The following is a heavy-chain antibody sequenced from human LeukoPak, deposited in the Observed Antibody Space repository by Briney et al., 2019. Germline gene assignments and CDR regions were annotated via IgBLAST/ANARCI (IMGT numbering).Heavy chain of an antibody. CDR3: VKDIWGATTKGY. J-gene: IGHJ4*02. Sequence: GGSLRLSCAASGFTFSNYRMNWVRQAPGKGLEWVSSITTSNSYTYYADSVKGRFTISRDNAENSLYLQMNSLRAEDTAVYYCVKDIWGATTKGYWGQGTLVTVSS. CDR2: ITTSNSYT. V-gene: IGHV3-21*01. D-gene: IGHD5-12*01. CDR1: GFTFSNYR.